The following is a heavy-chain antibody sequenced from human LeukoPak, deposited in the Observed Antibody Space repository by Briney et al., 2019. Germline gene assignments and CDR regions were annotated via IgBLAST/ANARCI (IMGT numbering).Heavy chain of an antibody. CDR1: GGSFSGYY. J-gene: IGHJ2*01. CDR3: ARVGCSGGSCYRYFDL. D-gene: IGHD2-15*01. Sequence: PSETLSLTCAVYGGSFSGYYWRWIRQPPGKGLEWIGEINHSGSTNYNPSLKSRVTISVDTSKNQFSLKLSSVTAADTAVYYCARVGCSGGSCYRYFDLWGRGTLVTVSS. V-gene: IGHV4-34*01. CDR2: INHSGST.